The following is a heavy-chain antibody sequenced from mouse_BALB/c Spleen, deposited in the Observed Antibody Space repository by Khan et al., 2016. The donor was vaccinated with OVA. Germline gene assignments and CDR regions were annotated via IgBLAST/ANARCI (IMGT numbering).Heavy chain of an antibody. Sequence: QVQLKESGPGLVAPSQSLSITCTVSGFSLTDYGVSWIRQPPGKGLEWLGIIWGGGTTYYNSALKSRLSISKDNSKSQVFLKMNSLQTDDSAMYYCAKPFYAHYYAMDYWGQGTSVTVSS. J-gene: IGHJ4*01. CDR3: AKPFYAHYYAMDY. CDR2: IWGGGTT. D-gene: IGHD2-10*01. V-gene: IGHV2-6-5*01. CDR1: GFSLTDYG.